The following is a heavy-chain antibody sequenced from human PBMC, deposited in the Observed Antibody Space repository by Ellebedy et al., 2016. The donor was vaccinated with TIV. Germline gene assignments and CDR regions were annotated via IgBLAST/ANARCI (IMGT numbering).Heavy chain of an antibody. CDR2: SFYTGST. CDR1: GGSINCYY. V-gene: IGHV4-59*08. Sequence: MPSETLSLTCSVSGGSINCYYWVWIRQPPGKGLEWIGHSFYTGSTSYNPSLKSRVTISVDKSKNQFSLNLNSVTAADTAVYYCASYNKSCYHIRYWGQGILVTVSS. D-gene: IGHD3-10*01. CDR3: ASYNKSCYHIRY. J-gene: IGHJ4*02.